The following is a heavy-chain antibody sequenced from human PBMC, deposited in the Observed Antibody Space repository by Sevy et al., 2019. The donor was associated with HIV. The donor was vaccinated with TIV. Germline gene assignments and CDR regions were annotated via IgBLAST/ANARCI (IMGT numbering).Heavy chain of an antibody. Sequence: GGSLRLSCVTSGFTFRTSGMHWVRQSPGKGLEWVAVISYDEAHKNYAVSVKGRFSISKDNSKNTLYLQMSSLRTEDTAVYYCAKDYSAGITMVRGAYRARGDYFDYWGQGTQVTVSS. D-gene: IGHD3-10*01. J-gene: IGHJ4*02. CDR2: ISYDEAHK. V-gene: IGHV3-30*18. CDR3: AKDYSAGITMVRGAYRARGDYFDY. CDR1: GFTFRTSG.